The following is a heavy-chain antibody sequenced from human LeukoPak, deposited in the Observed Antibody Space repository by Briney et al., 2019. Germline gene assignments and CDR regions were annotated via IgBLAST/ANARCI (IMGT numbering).Heavy chain of an antibody. V-gene: IGHV4-39*07. J-gene: IGHJ6*03. Sequence: SETLSLTCTVSGGSISSSSYYWGWIRQPPGKGLEWIGSIYYSGSTNYNPSLKSRVAISIDTSKEQFSLKLSSVTAADTAVYYCARDSYGDFDYLDVWGKGTTVTVSS. CDR2: IYYSGST. D-gene: IGHD4-17*01. CDR1: GGSISSSSYY. CDR3: ARDSYGDFDYLDV.